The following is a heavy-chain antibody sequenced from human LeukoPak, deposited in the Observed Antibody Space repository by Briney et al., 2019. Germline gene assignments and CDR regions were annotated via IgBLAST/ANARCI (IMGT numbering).Heavy chain of an antibody. D-gene: IGHD6-13*01. CDR1: GFTFSSYA. CDR3: ARDPGYSSSWFLDY. V-gene: IGHV3-30*04. Sequence: GRSLRLSCAASGFTFSSYAMHWVRQAPGKGLEWVAVISYDGSNKYYADSVKGRFTISRDHSKNTLYLQMNRLRAEDTAVYYCARDPGYSSSWFLDYWGQGTLVTVSS. CDR2: ISYDGSNK. J-gene: IGHJ4*02.